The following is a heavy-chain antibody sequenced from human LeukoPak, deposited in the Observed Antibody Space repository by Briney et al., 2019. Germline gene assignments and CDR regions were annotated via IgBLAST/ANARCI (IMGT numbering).Heavy chain of an antibody. CDR1: GFTFDDYA. D-gene: IGHD5-24*01. J-gene: IGHJ4*02. V-gene: IGHV3-9*01. Sequence: PGRSLRLSCAASGFTFDDYAMHWVRQAPGKGLEWVSGISWNSGSIGYADSVKGRFTISRDNAKNSLYQQMNSLRAEDTALYYCAKSRGGTITHYFDYWGQGTLVTVSS. CDR2: ISWNSGSI. CDR3: AKSRGGTITHYFDY.